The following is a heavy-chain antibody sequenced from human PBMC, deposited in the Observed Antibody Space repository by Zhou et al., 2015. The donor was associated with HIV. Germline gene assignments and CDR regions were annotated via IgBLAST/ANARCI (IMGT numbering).Heavy chain of an antibody. Sequence: QVQLLQSGTTVRTPGTSVKVSCRASGYIVDNHDFNWVRQAPGQGLEWMGWMNPNEWQYRLCHRSSGARLTMTSDISVNTAYMELTSLTSDDTAVYYCARGTLFGHYGSMFLDFWGRGTLVIVSS. J-gene: IGHJ4*02. V-gene: IGHV1-8*01. CDR2: MNPNEWQY. CDR3: ARGTLFGHYGSMFLDF. CDR1: GYIVDNHD. D-gene: IGHD3-10*01.